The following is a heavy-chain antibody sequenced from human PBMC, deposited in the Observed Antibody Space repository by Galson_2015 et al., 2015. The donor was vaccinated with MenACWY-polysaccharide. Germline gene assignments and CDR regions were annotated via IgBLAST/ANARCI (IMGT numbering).Heavy chain of an antibody. V-gene: IGHV1-18*01. D-gene: IGHD6-13*01. CDR2: ISTYSGNT. Sequence: SCKASGYPFTSHGVTWVRQVPGQGLEWMGWISTYSGNTNYTQSLQGRVTLTTETSTRTAYMELRNLRSDDTATYYCARAGTRIAAAGTGGYYALDVWGQGTTVIVSS. CDR1: GYPFTSHG. CDR3: ARAGTRIAAAGTGGYYALDV. J-gene: IGHJ6*02.